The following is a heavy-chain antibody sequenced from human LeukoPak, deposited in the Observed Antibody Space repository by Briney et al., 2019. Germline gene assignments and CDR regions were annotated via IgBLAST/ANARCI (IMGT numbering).Heavy chain of an antibody. CDR3: ARARQYGSGSQRFYFDY. J-gene: IGHJ4*02. V-gene: IGHV1-69*05. CDR1: GGTFSSYA. Sequence: AASVKVSCKASGGTFSSYAISWVRQAPGQGLEWMGGIIPIFGTANYAQKFQGRVTITTDESTSTAYMELSSLRSEDTAVYYCARARQYGSGSQRFYFDYWGQGTLVTVSS. D-gene: IGHD3-10*01. CDR2: IIPIFGTA.